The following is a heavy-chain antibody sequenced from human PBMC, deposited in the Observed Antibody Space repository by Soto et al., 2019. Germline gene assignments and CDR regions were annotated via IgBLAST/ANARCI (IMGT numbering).Heavy chain of an antibody. CDR2: IYPGDSDT. V-gene: IGHV5-51*01. CDR3: ARGPYYYGSGRDMDV. J-gene: IGHJ6*02. Sequence: GESLKISCKGSGYSFTSYWIGWVRQMPGKGLEWMGIIYPGDSDTRYSPSFQGQVTISAGKSISTAYLQWSSLKASDTAMYYCARGPYYYGSGRDMDVWGQGTTVTVSS. CDR1: GYSFTSYW. D-gene: IGHD3-10*01.